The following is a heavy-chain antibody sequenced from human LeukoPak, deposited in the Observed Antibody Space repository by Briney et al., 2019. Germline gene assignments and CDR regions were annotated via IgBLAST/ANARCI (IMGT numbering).Heavy chain of an antibody. J-gene: IGHJ4*02. CDR3: ARECVTTTCFVD. CDR1: GFTFSSHA. D-gene: IGHD2-2*01. Sequence: GGSLRLSCAASGFTFSSHAMSWVRQAPGKGLEWVSGISGSGGTTYYADSVKGRFTISRDNSKNTLYLQMNSLRAEDTAIYYCARECVTTTCFVDWGQGTLVTVSS. V-gene: IGHV3-23*01. CDR2: ISGSGGTT.